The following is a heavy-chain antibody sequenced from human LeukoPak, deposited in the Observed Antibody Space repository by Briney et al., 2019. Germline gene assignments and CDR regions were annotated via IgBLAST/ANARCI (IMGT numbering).Heavy chain of an antibody. CDR2: IWYDGSNK. D-gene: IGHD6-19*01. J-gene: IGHJ3*02. V-gene: IGHV3-33*01. CDR3: ARAAVAGTGDAFDI. CDR1: GFTFSSYG. Sequence: GGSLRLSCAASGFTFSSYGMHWVRQAPGKGLEWVAVIWYDGSNKYYADSVKGRFTISRDNSKNTLYLQMNSLRAEDTAVYYCARAAVAGTGDAFDIWGQGTMVTVSS.